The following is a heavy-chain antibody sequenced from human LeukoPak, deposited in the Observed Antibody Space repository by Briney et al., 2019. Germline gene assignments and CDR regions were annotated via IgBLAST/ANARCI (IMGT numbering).Heavy chain of an antibody. CDR1: GFAFSGYA. Sequence: QPGGSLRLSCAASGFAFSGYAMSWVRQAPGKGLEWVSGISGRGDKIYYADSVKGRFTISRDNSKNTLYLQLNSLRAEDTAVYYCARRYCVNGLCYWIDYWGQGTLATVSS. J-gene: IGHJ4*02. CDR2: ISGRGDKI. CDR3: ARRYCVNGLCYWIDY. V-gene: IGHV3-23*01. D-gene: IGHD2-8*01.